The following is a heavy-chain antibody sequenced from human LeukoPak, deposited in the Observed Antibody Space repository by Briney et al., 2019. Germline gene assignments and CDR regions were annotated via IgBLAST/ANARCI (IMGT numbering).Heavy chain of an antibody. V-gene: IGHV4-59*01. J-gene: IGHJ4*02. Sequence: SETLSLTCTVSGGSISSYYWSWIRQPPGKGLEWIGYIYYSGSTNYNPSLKSRVTISVDTSKNQFSLKLSSVTAEDTAVYYCARETVEYDFWSGYLWDWGQGTLVTVSS. D-gene: IGHD3-3*01. CDR3: ARETVEYDFWSGYLWD. CDR2: IYYSGST. CDR1: GGSISSYY.